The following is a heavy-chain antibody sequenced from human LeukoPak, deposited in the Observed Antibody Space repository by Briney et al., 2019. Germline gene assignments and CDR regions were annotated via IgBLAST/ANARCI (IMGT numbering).Heavy chain of an antibody. D-gene: IGHD2-2*01. Sequence: GGSLRLSCAASGFTFSSYWMTWVRQAPGKGLEGVANIKQDGSEKYYVDSVKGRFTISRDNAKNSVYLQMNSLRAEDTAVYYCARDTRWGGEDFGFWGQGTLVTVSS. CDR1: GFTFSSYW. CDR2: IKQDGSEK. CDR3: ARDTRWGGEDFGF. V-gene: IGHV3-7*04. J-gene: IGHJ4*02.